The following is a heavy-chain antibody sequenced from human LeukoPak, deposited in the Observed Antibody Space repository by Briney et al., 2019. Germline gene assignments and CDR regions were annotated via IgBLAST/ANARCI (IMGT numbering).Heavy chain of an antibody. CDR1: GFTFSRYL. CDR2: IKEDGSEG. V-gene: IGHV3-7*01. J-gene: IGHJ4*02. Sequence: GGSLRLSCATSGFTFSRYLMTWVRQAPGKGLECVATIKEDGSEGYYVDSVKGRFTISRDNAKNSLYLQMNSLRAEDTAVYYCARRGVYGSGAFYLDYWGQGTLVTVSS. D-gene: IGHD3-10*01. CDR3: ARRGVYGSGAFYLDY.